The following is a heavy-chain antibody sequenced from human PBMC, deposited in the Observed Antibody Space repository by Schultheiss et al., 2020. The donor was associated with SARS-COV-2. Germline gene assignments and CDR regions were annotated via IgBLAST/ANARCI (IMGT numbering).Heavy chain of an antibody. CDR2: ISYEGSNK. CDR3: AKESAEEIGLHYDQ. CDR1: GFTFSSYA. J-gene: IGHJ5*02. Sequence: GESLKISCAASGFTFSSYAMHWVRQAPGKGLEWVAVISYEGSNKHYADSVRGRFTISRDSSKNTLYLQMNSLRPEDTAVYYCAKESAEEIGLHYDQWGQGTLVTVSS. V-gene: IGHV3-30*04. D-gene: IGHD6-13*01.